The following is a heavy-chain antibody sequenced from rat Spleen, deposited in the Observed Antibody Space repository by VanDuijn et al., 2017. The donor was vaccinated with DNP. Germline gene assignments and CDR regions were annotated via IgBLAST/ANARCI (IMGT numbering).Heavy chain of an antibody. CDR1: GFTFSDHN. Sequence: EVQLVESGGGLVQSGRSLKLSCAASGFTFSDHNMAWVRQVPKKGLEWVASSSYDGSRVHYRDSVKARFTISRDNAKNTQYLQMDSLRSEDTATYYCARHSWELDYWGQGVMVTVSS. CDR2: SSYDGSRV. V-gene: IGHV5-7*01. D-gene: IGHD5-1*01. CDR3: ARHSWELDY. J-gene: IGHJ2*01.